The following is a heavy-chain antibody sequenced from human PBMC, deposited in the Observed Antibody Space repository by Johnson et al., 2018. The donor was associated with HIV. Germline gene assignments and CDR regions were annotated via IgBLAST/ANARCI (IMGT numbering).Heavy chain of an antibody. Sequence: QVQLVESGGGLVQPGGSPRLSCAASGFTLSNYGIHWVRQAPGKGLEWVALISYDGSNTYYADSVRGRFTLSRDNSKNTLYLQMNSLRAEDTAVYYCAKRYSGSLRDTFDIWGQGTMVTVSS. CDR2: ISYDGSNT. D-gene: IGHD1-26*01. V-gene: IGHV3-30*18. J-gene: IGHJ3*02. CDR3: AKRYSGSLRDTFDI. CDR1: GFTLSNYG.